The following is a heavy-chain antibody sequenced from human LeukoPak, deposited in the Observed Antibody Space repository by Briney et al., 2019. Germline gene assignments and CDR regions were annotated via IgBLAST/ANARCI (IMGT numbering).Heavy chain of an antibody. CDR3: AKDLEEQLDFDY. V-gene: IGHV3-23*01. CDR1: GFTFSSYA. D-gene: IGHD6-13*01. CDR2: ISGSGGST. J-gene: IGHJ4*02. Sequence: PGGSLRLSCAASGFTFSSYAMSWVRQAPGKGLEWVSAISGSGGSTYYADSVKGRFTISRDNSKNTLYLQMNSLRAEHTAVYYCAKDLEEQLDFDYWGQGTLVTVSS.